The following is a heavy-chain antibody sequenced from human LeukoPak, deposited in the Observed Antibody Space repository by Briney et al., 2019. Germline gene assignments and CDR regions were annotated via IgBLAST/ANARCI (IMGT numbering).Heavy chain of an antibody. CDR2: INPNSGNT. Sequence: GASVKVSCKASGYTFTSYDINWVRQATGQGLEWMGWINPNSGNTNYAQNFQGRVTMTRDASASTVCMELSSLRSEDTAIYYCVRIRDGYNDAYDIWGQGTVVTVPS. D-gene: IGHD5-24*01. CDR3: VRIRDGYNDAYDI. V-gene: IGHV1-8*01. CDR1: GYTFTSYD. J-gene: IGHJ3*02.